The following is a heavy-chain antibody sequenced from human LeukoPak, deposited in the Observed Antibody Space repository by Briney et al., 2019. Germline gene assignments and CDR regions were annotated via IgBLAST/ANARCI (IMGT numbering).Heavy chain of an antibody. CDR2: IYYGGST. CDR3: ARGRSMEFAVDTAMVPLYYFDY. CDR1: GGSFSGYY. J-gene: IGHJ4*02. V-gene: IGHV4-34*01. Sequence: ASETLSLTCAVYGGSFSGYYWSWIRQPPGKGLEWIGSIYYGGSTYYNPSLKSRVTISVDTSKNQFSLKLSSVTAADTAVYYCARGRSMEFAVDTAMVPLYYFDYWGQGTLVTVSS. D-gene: IGHD5-18*01.